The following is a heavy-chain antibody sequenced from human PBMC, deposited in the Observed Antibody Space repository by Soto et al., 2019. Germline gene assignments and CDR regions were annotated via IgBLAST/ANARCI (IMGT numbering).Heavy chain of an antibody. D-gene: IGHD3-3*01. CDR3: AKDRLRNYDFRSGYSYYYGMDV. J-gene: IGHJ6*02. CDR1: GFTFSSYA. CDR2: ISGSGGST. Sequence: GGSLRLSCAASGFTFSSYAMSWVRQAPGKGLEWVSAISGSGGSTYYADSVKGRFTISRDNSKNTLYLQMNSLRAEDTAVYYCAKDRLRNYDFRSGYSYYYGMDVWGQGTTVTVSS. V-gene: IGHV3-23*01.